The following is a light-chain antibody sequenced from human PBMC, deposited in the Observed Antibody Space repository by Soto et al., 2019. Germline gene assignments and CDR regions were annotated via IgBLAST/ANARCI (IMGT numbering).Light chain of an antibody. CDR1: SSNIGSNS. CDR2: SYN. CDR3: ATWYDSLSGWV. Sequence: QSVLTQPPSASGTPGQRVTISCSGSSSNIGSNSVYWYQHLPGTTPKLLVFSYNQRPSGVPDRFSGSKSGSSASLAISGLRSEDEADYYCATWYDSLSGWVFGGGTKVTVL. V-gene: IGLV1-47*02. J-gene: IGLJ3*02.